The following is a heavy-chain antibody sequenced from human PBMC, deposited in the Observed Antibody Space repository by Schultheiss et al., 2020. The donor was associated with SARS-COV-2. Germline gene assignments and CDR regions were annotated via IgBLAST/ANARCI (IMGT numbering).Heavy chain of an antibody. CDR2: ISSNGGST. J-gene: IGHJ5*02. Sequence: ETLSLTCTVSGDSISSYYWSWVRQAPGKGLEYVSAISSNGGSTYYADSVKGRFTISRDNSKNTLFLYMNSLRAEDTARYYCVRREEPSVGSGWFDTWGQGTLVTVSS. CDR3: VRREEPSVGSGWFDT. CDR1: GDSISSYY. V-gene: IGHV3-64*04. D-gene: IGHD2-15*01.